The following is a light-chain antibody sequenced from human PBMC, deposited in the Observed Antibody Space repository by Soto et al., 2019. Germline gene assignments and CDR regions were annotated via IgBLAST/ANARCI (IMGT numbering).Light chain of an antibody. CDR3: SSYAGSNNFGVV. CDR1: SSDVGGYNY. J-gene: IGLJ3*02. Sequence: QSALTQPPSASGSPGQSVTISCTGTSSDVGGYNYVSWYQQNTGKAPKLIIYEVSKRPSGVPDRFSGSKSGNTASLTVSRLQAEDEADYYCSSYAGSNNFGVVFGGGTKLTVL. V-gene: IGLV2-8*01. CDR2: EVS.